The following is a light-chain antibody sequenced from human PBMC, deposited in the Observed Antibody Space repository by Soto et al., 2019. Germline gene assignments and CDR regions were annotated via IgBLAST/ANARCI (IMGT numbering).Light chain of an antibody. Sequence: QSVLTQPPSASGSPGQSVTISCTATSSDVGGYNHVSWYQQHPGKAPKVMIFEVNKRPSGVPDRFSGSKSGNTASLTVSGLQAEDEADYYCSSYTDNFAWVFGGGTQLTVL. CDR1: SSDVGGYNH. J-gene: IGLJ3*02. V-gene: IGLV2-8*01. CDR3: SSYTDNFAWV. CDR2: EVN.